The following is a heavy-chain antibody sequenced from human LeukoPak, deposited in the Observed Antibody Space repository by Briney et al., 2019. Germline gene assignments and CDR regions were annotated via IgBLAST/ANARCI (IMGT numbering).Heavy chain of an antibody. Sequence: SETLSLTCTVSGGSISSYYWSWIRQPPGKGLERIGYIYYSGSTNYNPSLKSRVAISVDTSKNQFSLKLSSVTAADTAVYYCARTDTAMAYYYYGMDVWGQGTTVTVSS. CDR3: ARTDTAMAYYYYGMDV. V-gene: IGHV4-59*01. J-gene: IGHJ6*02. D-gene: IGHD5-18*01. CDR2: IYYSGST. CDR1: GGSISSYY.